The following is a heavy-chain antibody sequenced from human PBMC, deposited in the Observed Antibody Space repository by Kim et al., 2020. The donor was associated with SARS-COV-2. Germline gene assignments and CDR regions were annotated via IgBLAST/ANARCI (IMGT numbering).Heavy chain of an antibody. CDR3: AKDVTRRVDEYFDY. J-gene: IGHJ4*02. Sequence: SVKGRFTTSRDNSKTTLYLQMNSPRAEDTAVYYCAKDVTRRVDEYFDYWGQGTLVTVSS. V-gene: IGHV3-23*01. D-gene: IGHD5-12*01.